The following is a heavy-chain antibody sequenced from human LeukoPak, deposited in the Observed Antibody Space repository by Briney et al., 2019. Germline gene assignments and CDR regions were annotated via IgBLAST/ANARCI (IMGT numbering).Heavy chain of an antibody. CDR2: IYTSGST. V-gene: IGHV4-4*09. CDR1: GGSISNYY. J-gene: IGHJ4*02. Sequence: SETLSLTCTVSGGSISNYYWSWIRQPPGKALEWIGYIYTSGSTNYTPSLKSRVTISVDTSKNQFSLKLSSVTAADTAVYYCARHKGGRYSGSYLDYWGQATLVTVSS. D-gene: IGHD1-26*01. CDR3: ARHKGGRYSGSYLDY.